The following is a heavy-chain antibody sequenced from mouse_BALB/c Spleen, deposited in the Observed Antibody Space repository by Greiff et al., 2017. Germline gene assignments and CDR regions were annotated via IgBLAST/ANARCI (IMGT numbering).Heavy chain of an antibody. V-gene: IGHV3-2*02. CDR2: ISYSGST. CDR3: ARTLPTATAWFAY. Sequence: EVQLVESGPGLVKPSQSLSLTCTVTGYSITSDYAWNWIRQFPGNKLEWMGYISYSGSTSYNPSLKSRISITRDTSKNQFFLQLNSVTTEDTATYYCARTLPTATAWFAYWGQGTLVTVSA. D-gene: IGHD1-2*01. J-gene: IGHJ3*01. CDR1: GYSITSDYA.